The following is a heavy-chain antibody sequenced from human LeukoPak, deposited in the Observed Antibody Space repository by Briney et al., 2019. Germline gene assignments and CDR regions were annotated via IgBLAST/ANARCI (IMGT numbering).Heavy chain of an antibody. CDR1: GGSITSGSYY. Sequence: KPSETLSLTCTVSGGSITSGSYYWSWIRQPAGKGLEWIGHFYTSGSTNYNPSLKSRVTISVDTSKNQFSLKLTSVTAADTAVYYCARGDYEILTGEHNWFDPWGQGTLVTVSS. CDR3: ARGDYEILTGEHNWFDP. V-gene: IGHV4-61*09. CDR2: FYTSGST. D-gene: IGHD3-9*01. J-gene: IGHJ5*02.